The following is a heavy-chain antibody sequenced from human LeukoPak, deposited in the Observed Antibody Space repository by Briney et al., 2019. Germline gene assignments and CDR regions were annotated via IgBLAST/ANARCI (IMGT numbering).Heavy chain of an antibody. CDR2: IGTAGDT. J-gene: IGHJ4*02. V-gene: IGHV3-13*01. Sequence: GGSLRLSCATSGFTFSNHAMHWVRQATGKGLEWVSAIGTAGDTFYPGSVKGRFTISRENAKNSLSLQMNSLRAEDTAVYYCVRQQTPHGNFDYWGQGTLVTVSS. CDR3: VRQQTPHGNFDY. D-gene: IGHD1-1*01. CDR1: GFTFSNHA.